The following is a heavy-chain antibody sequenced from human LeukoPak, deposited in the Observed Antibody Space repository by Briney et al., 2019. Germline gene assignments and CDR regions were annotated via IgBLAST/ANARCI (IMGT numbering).Heavy chain of an antibody. V-gene: IGHV3-74*03. Sequence: PGGSLRLSCVGSGFAISNYWMHWVRQAPGTGLVWVSRIHPDGSITTYADSVKGRFTISRDNAKNTLYLQMNSLRAEDTAVYYCAPQQTYSPYNWFDPWGQGTLVTVSS. D-gene: IGHD5-12*01. CDR2: IHPDGSIT. CDR3: APQQTYSPYNWFDP. J-gene: IGHJ5*02. CDR1: GFAISNYW.